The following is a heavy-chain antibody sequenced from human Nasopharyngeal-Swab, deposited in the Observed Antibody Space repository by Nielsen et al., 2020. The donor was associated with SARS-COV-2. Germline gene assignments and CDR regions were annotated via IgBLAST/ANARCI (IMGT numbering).Heavy chain of an antibody. V-gene: IGHV3-23*01. J-gene: IGHJ6*02. CDR3: AKDGAGYSSSWWWPENYSGMDV. Sequence: VRQAPGKGLEWVSDISSSGGSTYYADSVKGRFTISRDKSKNTLYLQMNSLRAEDTAVYYCAKDGAGYSSSWWWPENYSGMDVWGQGTTVTVSS. CDR2: ISSSGGST. D-gene: IGHD6-13*01.